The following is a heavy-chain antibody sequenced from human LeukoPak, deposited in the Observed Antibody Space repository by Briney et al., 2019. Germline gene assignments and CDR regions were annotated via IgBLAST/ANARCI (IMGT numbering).Heavy chain of an antibody. CDR1: GFTFSRYW. Sequence: GGSLRLSCAASGFTFSRYWMHWVRQAPGKGLMWVSRISPDGSTTFADSVKGRFTISRDNAKNSLYLQMNSLRAEDTAVYYCARGVMCDYWGQGILVTVSS. CDR3: ARGVMCDY. D-gene: IGHD2-21*01. J-gene: IGHJ4*02. V-gene: IGHV3-74*01. CDR2: ISPDGSTT.